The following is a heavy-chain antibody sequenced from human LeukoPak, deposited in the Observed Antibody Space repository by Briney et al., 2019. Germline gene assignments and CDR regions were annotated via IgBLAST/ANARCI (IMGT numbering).Heavy chain of an antibody. CDR2: IYTSGST. V-gene: IGHV4-4*07. CDR3: GRDYNRYDYESSGYNPIGL. D-gene: IGHD3-22*01. CDR1: GGSISSYY. J-gene: IGHJ2*01. Sequence: WETLSLTCTVSGGSISSYYWSWIRQPAGKGLEWIGRIYTSGSTNYNPSLKSRVTMSVDTSKNQFSLKLGSVTVADRAGYYCGRDYNRYDYESSGYNPIGLWRRGTLVTVSS.